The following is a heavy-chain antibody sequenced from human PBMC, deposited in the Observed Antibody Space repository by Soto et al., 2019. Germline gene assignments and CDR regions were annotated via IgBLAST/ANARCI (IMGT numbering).Heavy chain of an antibody. CDR3: VRWPQLEPRFDY. CDR1: GGSISSGGYY. CDR2: IYYSGST. V-gene: IGHV4-31*03. Sequence: QVQLQESGPGLVKPSQTLSLTCTVSGGSISSGGYYWSWIRQHPGKGLEWIGYIYYSGSTYYNPSLESRVTISVDTAKNQFSLKLSSVTAADTAVYYCVRWPQLEPRFDYWGQGTLVTVSS. J-gene: IGHJ4*02. D-gene: IGHD1-1*01.